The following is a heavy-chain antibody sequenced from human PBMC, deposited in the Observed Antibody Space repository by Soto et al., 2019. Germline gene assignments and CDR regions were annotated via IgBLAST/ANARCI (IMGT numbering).Heavy chain of an antibody. CDR2: IGGSGTNT. J-gene: IGHJ5*01. V-gene: IGHV3-23*01. Sequence: PGGSLRLSCAASTFNLRSHVMNWVRQAPGKGLEWVSGIGGSGTNTYYADSVKGRFTISRDNSKNTMYLQMNSLRAEDTAIYFCAKGWLDFWGQGTLVTVSS. CDR3: AKGWLDF. CDR1: TFNLRSHV.